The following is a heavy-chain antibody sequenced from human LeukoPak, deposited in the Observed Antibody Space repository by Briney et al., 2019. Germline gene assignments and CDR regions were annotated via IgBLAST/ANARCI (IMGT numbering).Heavy chain of an antibody. J-gene: IGHJ4*02. V-gene: IGHV1-69*04. CDR3: ARDSSGAPRGYY. CDR2: IIPILGIA. D-gene: IGHD3-10*01. CDR1: GGTFSSYA. Sequence: SVKVSCKASGGTFSSYAISWVRQAPGQGLEWMGRIIPILGIANYAQKFQGRVTITADKSTSTAYMELSSLRSEDTAVYYCARDSSGAPRGYYWGQGTLVTVSS.